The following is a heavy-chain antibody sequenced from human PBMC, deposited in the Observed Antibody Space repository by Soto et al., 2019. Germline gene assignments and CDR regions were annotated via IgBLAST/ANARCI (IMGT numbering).Heavy chain of an antibody. Sequence: GGSLRLSCAASGFTFSSYGMHWVRQAPGKGLEWVAVISYDGSNKYYADSVKGRFTISRDNSKNTLYLQMNSLRAEDTAVYYCAKVRSSGLEGPYYYYGMDVWGQGTTVTVSS. V-gene: IGHV3-30*18. CDR1: GFTFSSYG. J-gene: IGHJ6*02. CDR3: AKVRSSGLEGPYYYYGMDV. D-gene: IGHD3-22*01. CDR2: ISYDGSNK.